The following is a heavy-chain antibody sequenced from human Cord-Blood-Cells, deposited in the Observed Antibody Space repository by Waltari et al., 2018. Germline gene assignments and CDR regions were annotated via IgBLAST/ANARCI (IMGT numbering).Heavy chain of an antibody. V-gene: IGHV1-2*02. Sequence: QVQLVQSGAEVKTPGASVKVSCKASGYTFTGYYMYWVRQAPGQGLEWMGWINPNSGGTNYAQKFQGRVTMTRDTSISTAYMELSRLRSDDTAVYYCARSRTYYDFWSGYGYWGQGTLVTVSS. CDR2: INPNSGGT. CDR1: GYTFTGYY. J-gene: IGHJ4*02. D-gene: IGHD3-3*01. CDR3: ARSRTYYDFWSGYGY.